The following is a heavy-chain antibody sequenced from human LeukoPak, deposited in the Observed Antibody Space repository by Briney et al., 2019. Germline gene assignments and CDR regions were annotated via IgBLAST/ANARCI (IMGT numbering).Heavy chain of an antibody. CDR3: ARVNDYGDPGSFFDP. J-gene: IGHJ5*02. CDR1: GYSISSGYY. CDR2: IYHSGST. Sequence: SETLSLTCAVSGYSISSGYYRGWIRQPPGKGLEWIGSIYHSGSTYYNPSLESRVTISVDTSKNQFSLKLSSVTAADTAVYYCARVNDYGDPGSFFDPWGQGTLVTVSS. D-gene: IGHD4-17*01. V-gene: IGHV4-38-2*01.